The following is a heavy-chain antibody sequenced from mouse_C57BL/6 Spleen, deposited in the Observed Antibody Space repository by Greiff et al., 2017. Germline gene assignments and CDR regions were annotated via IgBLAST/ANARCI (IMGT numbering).Heavy chain of an antibody. CDR3: ARSRDYCSIYGGYFDV. Sequence: QVQLQQPGAELVKPGASVKMSCKASGYTFTSYWITWVKQRPGQGLEWIGDIYPGSGSTNYNEKFKSKATLTVDPSSSTAYMQLRSLTSEDSAVYYCARSRDYCSIYGGYFDVWGTGTTVTVSS. CDR1: GYTFTSYW. J-gene: IGHJ1*03. CDR2: IYPGSGST. V-gene: IGHV1-55*01. D-gene: IGHD1-1*01.